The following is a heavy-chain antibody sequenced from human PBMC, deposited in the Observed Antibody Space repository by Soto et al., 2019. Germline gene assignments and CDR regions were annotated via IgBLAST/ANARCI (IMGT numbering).Heavy chain of an antibody. V-gene: IGHV1-18*01. Sequence: QVQLVQSGAEVKKPGASVKVSCKASGYTFTSYGISWVRQAPGQGLEWMGWVSAYTGNTNYAQHLQGRVTMTTDTSTTTAYMELMSLRSDDTAVYYCARFQVVTPLDYWGQGTLVTVSS. CDR1: GYTFTSYG. CDR2: VSAYTGNT. J-gene: IGHJ4*02. CDR3: ARFQVVTPLDY. D-gene: IGHD2-21*02.